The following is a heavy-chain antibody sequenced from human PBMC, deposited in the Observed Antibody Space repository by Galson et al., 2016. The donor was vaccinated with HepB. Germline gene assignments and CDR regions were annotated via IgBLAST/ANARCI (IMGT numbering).Heavy chain of an antibody. Sequence: SLRLSCAASEFTFTTYWMSWVRQAPGKGLEWVANIKPDGSEKYYVDSVKGRFTISRDNAKNSLYLQMNSLRAEDTAVYYCAQYYYDSSGYVEYFQNWGQGSRVTVSS. CDR3: AQYYYDSSGYVEYFQN. V-gene: IGHV3-7*03. CDR2: IKPDGSEK. D-gene: IGHD3-22*01. J-gene: IGHJ1*01. CDR1: EFTFTTYW.